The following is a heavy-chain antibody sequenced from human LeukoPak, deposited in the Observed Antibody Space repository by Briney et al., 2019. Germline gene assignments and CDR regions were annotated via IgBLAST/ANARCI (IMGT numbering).Heavy chain of an antibody. D-gene: IGHD6-13*01. V-gene: IGHV3-7*01. Sequence: GGSLRLSCAASGFTFSNYWMSWVRQAPGKGLEWVANIKQDGSEKYYVDSVKGRFTISRDNAKNSLYLQMNSLRAEDTAVYFCTREAAAGIDYWGQGTLVTVSS. CDR3: TREAAAGIDY. J-gene: IGHJ4*02. CDR1: GFTFSNYW. CDR2: IKQDGSEK.